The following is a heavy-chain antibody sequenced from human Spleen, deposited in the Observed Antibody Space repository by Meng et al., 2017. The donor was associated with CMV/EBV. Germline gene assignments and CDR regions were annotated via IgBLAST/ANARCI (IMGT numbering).Heavy chain of an antibody. CDR3: ARDPSVYYDFWSIPGWLDP. D-gene: IGHD3-3*01. V-gene: IGHV1-18*01. CDR1: FTNYG. Sequence: FTNYGISWVRQAPGQGLEWMGWISANSGDTKYAQNLQGRVTMTTDTSTSTAYMELRSLRSDDTAVYFCARDPSVYYDFWSIPGWLDPWGQGTLVTVSS. CDR2: ISANSGDT. J-gene: IGHJ5*02.